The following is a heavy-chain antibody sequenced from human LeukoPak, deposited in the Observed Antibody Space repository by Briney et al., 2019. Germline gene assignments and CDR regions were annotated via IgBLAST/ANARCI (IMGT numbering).Heavy chain of an antibody. Sequence: ASLKVSCKAPGYTFTGYYMHWVRQAPGQGLEWMGWINPNSGGTNYAQKFQGRVTMTRDTSISTAYMELSRLRSDDTAVDYCERGGWLQSETYDYWGQGTLVTASS. V-gene: IGHV1-2*02. CDR1: GYTFTGYY. CDR3: ERGGWLQSETYDY. D-gene: IGHD5-24*01. J-gene: IGHJ4*02. CDR2: INPNSGGT.